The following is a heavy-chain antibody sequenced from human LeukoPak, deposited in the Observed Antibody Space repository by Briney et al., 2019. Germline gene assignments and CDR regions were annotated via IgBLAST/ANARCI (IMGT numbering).Heavy chain of an antibody. V-gene: IGHV3-48*04. D-gene: IGHD2-21*02. CDR1: GFTFSSYS. CDR3: ARDAGCGGDCYSFLDY. Sequence: GGSLRLSCAASGFTFSSYSMNWVRQAPGKGLEWVSYISSSSSTIYYADSVKGRFTISRDNAKNSLYLQMNSLRAEDTAVYYCARDAGCGGDCYSFLDYWGQGTLVTVSS. CDR2: ISSSSSTI. J-gene: IGHJ4*02.